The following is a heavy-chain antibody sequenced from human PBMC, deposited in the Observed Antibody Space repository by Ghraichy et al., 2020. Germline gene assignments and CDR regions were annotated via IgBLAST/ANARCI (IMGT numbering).Heavy chain of an antibody. J-gene: IGHJ6*02. V-gene: IGHV4-39*01. CDR2: IYYSGST. D-gene: IGHD3-16*01. Sequence: SETLSLTCTVSGGSISSSSYYWGWIRQPPGKGLEWIGSIYYSGSTYYNPSLKSRVTISVDTSKNQFSLKLSSVTAADTAVYYCASNREFFQKGLLGQSVDYYYGMDVWGQGTTVTVSS. CDR1: GGSISSSSYY. CDR3: ASNREFFQKGLLGQSVDYYYGMDV.